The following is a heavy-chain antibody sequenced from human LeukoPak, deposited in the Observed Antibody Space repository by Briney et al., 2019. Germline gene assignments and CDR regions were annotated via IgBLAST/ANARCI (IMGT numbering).Heavy chain of an antibody. D-gene: IGHD3-22*01. Sequence: GGSLRLSCAASGFTFSSYEMNWVRQAPGKGLEGVSYISSSGSTIYYADSVKGRFTISRDNSKSMLYLQMNSLRAEDTAVYYCARDWRDSSGKFPNDAFDIWGQGTMVTVSS. CDR3: ARDWRDSSGKFPNDAFDI. J-gene: IGHJ3*02. CDR2: ISSSGSTI. CDR1: GFTFSSYE. V-gene: IGHV3-48*03.